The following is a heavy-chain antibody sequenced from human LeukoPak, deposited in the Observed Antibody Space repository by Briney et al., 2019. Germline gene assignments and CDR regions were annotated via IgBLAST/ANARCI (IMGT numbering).Heavy chain of an antibody. Sequence: SETLSLTCTVSGGSISSGSYYWSWIRQPAGKGLEWIGPIYTSGSTNYNPSLKSRVTISVDTSKNQFSLKLSSVTAADTAVYYCARSKDITENDYWGQGALVTVSS. CDR2: IYTSGST. J-gene: IGHJ4*02. CDR3: ARSKDITENDY. CDR1: GGSISSGSYY. V-gene: IGHV4-61*02. D-gene: IGHD2-15*01.